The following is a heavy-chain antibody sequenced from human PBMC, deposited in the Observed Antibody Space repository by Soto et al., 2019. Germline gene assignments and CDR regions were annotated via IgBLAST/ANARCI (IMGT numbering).Heavy chain of an antibody. CDR2: IGGGDDI. CDR3: AKDSISYNGIYDAFDV. V-gene: IGHV3-23*01. D-gene: IGHD3-3*02. Sequence: GGSMRLSCEASGFTFSNYAMAWVRQTPGEGPEWVSTIGGGDDIFYAESVKGRFIISRDDSRSTMYLQMDNLRVEDTAIYFCAKDSISYNGIYDAFDVWGQGTVVTVSS. CDR1: GFTFSNYA. J-gene: IGHJ3*01.